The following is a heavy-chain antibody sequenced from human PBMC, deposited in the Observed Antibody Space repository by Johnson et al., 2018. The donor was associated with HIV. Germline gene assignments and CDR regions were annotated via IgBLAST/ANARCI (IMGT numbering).Heavy chain of an antibody. CDR1: GFTFSSYG. V-gene: IGHV3-33*06. CDR3: AKGQVGRGPLDI. D-gene: IGHD2-15*01. Sequence: QVQLVESGGGLVQPGGSLRLSCAASGFTFSSYGMHWVRQAPGKGLEWVAVIWYDGSNEYYADSVKGRFTISRDNSKNTLYLQMSSLRADDTAVYYCAKGQVGRGPLDIWGQGTMVTVSS. J-gene: IGHJ3*02. CDR2: IWYDGSNE.